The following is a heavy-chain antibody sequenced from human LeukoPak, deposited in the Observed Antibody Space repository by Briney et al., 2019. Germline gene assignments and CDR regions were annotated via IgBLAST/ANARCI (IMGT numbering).Heavy chain of an antibody. CDR1: GYTFTSYG. V-gene: IGHV1-69*04. CDR3: ARIVDTAMATGYYFDY. CDR2: IIPILGIA. J-gene: IGHJ4*02. Sequence: SVKVSCKASGYTFTSYGISWVGQAPGQGVEWMGRIIPILGIANYAQKFQGRVTITADKSTSTASMDLSSLRSEDTAVYYCARIVDTAMATGYYFDYWGQGTLVTVSS. D-gene: IGHD5-18*01.